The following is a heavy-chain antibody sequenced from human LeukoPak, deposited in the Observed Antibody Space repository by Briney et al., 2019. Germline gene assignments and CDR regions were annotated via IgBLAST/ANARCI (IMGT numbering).Heavy chain of an antibody. Sequence: GGSLRLSCVASGFTFRNYWMSWVRQAPGKGLEWVANTKEDGSEQYYIDSVEGRFTISRDNAKNSLYLQMNGLGAEDTAVYYCARTPTSAWSVVGDYWGQGTLVTVSS. V-gene: IGHV3-7*01. D-gene: IGHD6-19*01. CDR2: TKEDGSEQ. CDR1: GFTFRNYW. J-gene: IGHJ4*02. CDR3: ARTPTSAWSVVGDY.